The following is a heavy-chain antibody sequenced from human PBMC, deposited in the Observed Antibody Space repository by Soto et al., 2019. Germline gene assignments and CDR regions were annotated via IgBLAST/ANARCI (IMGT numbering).Heavy chain of an antibody. D-gene: IGHD4-17*01. Sequence: QVQLVQSGAEVMKPGASVKVSCKVSGYTLNEVAMHWVRQAPGKGLEWLGGFDPDEAETIYAQHFQGRVTMTEDTSTDTVYMELSSLRSEDTALYFCTTYHGDYNFDHWGQGTLVTVSS. CDR2: FDPDEAET. J-gene: IGHJ5*02. CDR3: TTYHGDYNFDH. V-gene: IGHV1-24*01. CDR1: GYTLNEVA.